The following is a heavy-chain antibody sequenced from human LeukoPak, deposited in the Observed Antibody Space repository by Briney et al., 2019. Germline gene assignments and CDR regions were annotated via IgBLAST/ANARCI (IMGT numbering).Heavy chain of an antibody. CDR1: GGTFSSYA. J-gene: IGHJ4*02. D-gene: IGHD5-24*01. CDR2: IIPIFGTA. V-gene: IGHV1-69*05. Sequence: SVKVSCKASGGTFSSYAISWVRQAPGQGLEWMGGIIPIFGTANYAQKFQGRVTITTDESTSTAYMELSSLRSEDTAVYYCAGEGDRDGYNSTPHWGQGTLVTVSS. CDR3: AGEGDRDGYNSTPH.